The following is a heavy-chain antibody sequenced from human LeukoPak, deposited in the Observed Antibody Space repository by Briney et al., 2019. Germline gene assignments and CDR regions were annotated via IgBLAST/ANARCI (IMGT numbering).Heavy chain of an antibody. V-gene: IGHV3-48*03. CDR2: ISSRGSTI. D-gene: IGHD2-15*01. Sequence: GGSLRLSCAPSGFTFSSYEMNWVRQAPGEGLEGVSYISSRGSTIHYADCVKGRFTISRDNAKNSLYLQMNSLRAEDTAVYYCARGGLLHYGMDVWGKGTTVTVSS. CDR1: GFTFSSYE. CDR3: ARGGLLHYGMDV. J-gene: IGHJ6*04.